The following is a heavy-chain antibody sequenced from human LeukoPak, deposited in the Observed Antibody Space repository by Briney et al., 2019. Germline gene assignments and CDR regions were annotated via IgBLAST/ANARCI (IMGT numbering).Heavy chain of an antibody. CDR2: IHYSGST. CDR1: GVSIIPYY. CDR3: ARGSSYYDSGGAFDY. J-gene: IGHJ4*02. V-gene: IGHV4-59*12. D-gene: IGHD3-22*01. Sequence: PSETLSLTCTVSGVSIIPYYRSWIRQPPGKGVEWIGYIHYSGSTNYTPPLKSRVSMSVDTSRNKFSLKLNSVTAADTDVYYCARGSSYYDSGGAFDYWGQGTLVTVSS.